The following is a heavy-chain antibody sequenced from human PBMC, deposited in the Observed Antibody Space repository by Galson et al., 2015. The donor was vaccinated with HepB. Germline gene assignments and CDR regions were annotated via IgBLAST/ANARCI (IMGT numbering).Heavy chain of an antibody. CDR1: GYTFTSYY. V-gene: IGHV1-46*01. J-gene: IGHJ5*02. CDR3: AKLEGVDYGDYVGWFDP. D-gene: IGHD4-17*01. Sequence: SVKVSCKASGYTFTSYYMHWVRQAPGQGLEWMGIINPSGGSTSYAQKFQGRVTMTRDTSTSTAYMELSSLRSEDTAVYYCAKLEGVDYGDYVGWFDPWGQGTLVTVSS. CDR2: INPSGGST.